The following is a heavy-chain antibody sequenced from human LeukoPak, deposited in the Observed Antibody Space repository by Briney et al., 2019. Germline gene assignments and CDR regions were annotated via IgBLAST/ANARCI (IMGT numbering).Heavy chain of an antibody. V-gene: IGHV1-18*01. CDR1: GYTFTSYG. J-gene: IGHJ4*02. Sequence: ASVKVSCKASGYTFTSYGISWVRQAPGQGLEWMGWISAYNGNTNYAQKPQGRVTMTTDTSTSIAYMELRSLRSDDTAVYYCARDLGYDTHWAYWGRGTLVTVSS. CDR2: ISAYNGNT. D-gene: IGHD3-9*01. CDR3: ARDLGYDTHWAY.